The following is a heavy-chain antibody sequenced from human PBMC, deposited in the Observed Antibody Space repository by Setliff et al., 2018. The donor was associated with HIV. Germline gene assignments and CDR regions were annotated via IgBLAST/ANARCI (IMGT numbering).Heavy chain of an antibody. J-gene: IGHJ4*02. V-gene: IGHV2-5*02. D-gene: IGHD2-8*01. CDR1: GFSLNTPGVG. Sequence: SGPTLVNPTQTLTLTCTFSGFSLNTPGVGVGWIRQPPGKALEWLALIYWDDDKRYNSSLRTRLTITEDTPKNQVVLIMTNMDPLDTATYFCAHKGPDALREDFDYWGQGTLVTVSS. CDR3: AHKGPDALREDFDY. CDR2: IYWDDDK.